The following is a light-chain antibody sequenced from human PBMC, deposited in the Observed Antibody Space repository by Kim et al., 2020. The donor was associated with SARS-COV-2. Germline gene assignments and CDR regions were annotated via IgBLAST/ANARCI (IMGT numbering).Light chain of an antibody. CDR2: GAS. V-gene: IGKV3-20*01. CDR1: QSGSSSY. Sequence: PGERATLSFRASQSGSSSYLAWYQQKPGQAPRLLIYGASSRATGIPDRFSGSGSGTDFTLTISRLEPEDFAVYYCQQYGSSPPWTFGQGTKVDIK. J-gene: IGKJ1*01. CDR3: QQYGSSPPWT.